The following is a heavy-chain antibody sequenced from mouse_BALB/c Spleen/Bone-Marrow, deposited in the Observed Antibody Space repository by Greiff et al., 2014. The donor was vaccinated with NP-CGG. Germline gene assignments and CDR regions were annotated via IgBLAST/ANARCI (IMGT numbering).Heavy chain of an antibody. CDR1: GFNIKDTY. J-gene: IGHJ3*01. V-gene: IGHV14-3*02. CDR3: ASYYYGSSLFAY. CDR2: IDPANDNT. Sequence: VQLQQSGAELVKPGASVKLSCTASGFNIKDTYMHWVKQRPEQGLEWIGRIDPANDNTKYDPKFQGKATITADTSSNTAYLQLSSLTSEDTAVYYCASYYYGSSLFAYWGQGTLVTVSA. D-gene: IGHD1-1*01.